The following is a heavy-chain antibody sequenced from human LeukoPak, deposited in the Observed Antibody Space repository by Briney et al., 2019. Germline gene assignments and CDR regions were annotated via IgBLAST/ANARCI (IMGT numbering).Heavy chain of an antibody. CDR2: IRYDGSNK. J-gene: IGHJ4*02. CDR1: GFTFSSYA. D-gene: IGHD4-17*01. V-gene: IGHV3-30*02. CDR3: AKVRDYGDVLPDY. Sequence: PGGSLRLSCAASGFTFSSYAMHWVRQAPGKGLEWVAFIRYDGSNKYYADSVKGRFTISRDNFKNMLYLQMNSLRAEDTAVYYCAKVRDYGDVLPDYWGQGTLVTVSS.